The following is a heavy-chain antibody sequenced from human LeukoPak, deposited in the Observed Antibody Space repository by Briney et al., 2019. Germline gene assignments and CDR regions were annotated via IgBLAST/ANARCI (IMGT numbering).Heavy chain of an antibody. D-gene: IGHD6-19*01. CDR1: GGSISSSSYY. Sequence: TSETLSLTCTVSGGSISSSSYYWGWIRQPPGKGLEWIGSIYYSGSTYYNPSLKSRVTISVDTSKNQFSLKLSSVTAADTAVYYCARTEYSSGWYVNYWGQGTLVTVSS. V-gene: IGHV4-39*01. J-gene: IGHJ4*02. CDR3: ARTEYSSGWYVNY. CDR2: IYYSGST.